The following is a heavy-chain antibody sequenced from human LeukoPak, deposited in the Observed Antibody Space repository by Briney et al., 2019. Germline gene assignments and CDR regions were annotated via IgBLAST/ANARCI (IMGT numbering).Heavy chain of an antibody. CDR2: ISSSGSTI. V-gene: IGHV3-48*03. J-gene: IGHJ4*02. D-gene: IGHD3-16*01. CDR3: ARDLSGGSRDYYFDY. Sequence: GGSLGLSCAASGFTFSSYEMNWVRQAPGKGLEWVSYISSSGSTIYYADSVKGRFTISRDNAKNSLYLQMNSLRAEDTAVYYCARDLSGGSRDYYFDYWGQGTLVTVSS. CDR1: GFTFSSYE.